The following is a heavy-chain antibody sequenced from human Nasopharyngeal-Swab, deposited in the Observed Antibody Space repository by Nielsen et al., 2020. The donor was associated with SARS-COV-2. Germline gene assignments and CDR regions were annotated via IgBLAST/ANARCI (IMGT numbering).Heavy chain of an antibody. CDR2: TYYRSKWYN. V-gene: IGHV6-1*01. J-gene: IGHJ3*02. CDR3: AKLDLNYYGGIGGVNAFDI. D-gene: IGHD4-23*01. Sequence: WIRQSPSRGLEWLGRTYYRSKWYNDYAVSVKSRITINPDTSKNQFSLQLNSVTPEDTAVYYCAKLDLNYYGGIGGVNAFDIWGQGTMVTVSS.